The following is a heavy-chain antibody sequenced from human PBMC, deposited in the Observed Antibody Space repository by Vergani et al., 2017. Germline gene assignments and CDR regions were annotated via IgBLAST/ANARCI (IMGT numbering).Heavy chain of an antibody. CDR3: ARGATIVVVPAQSPHDAFDI. J-gene: IGHJ3*02. V-gene: IGHV1-18*04. CDR2: ISAYNGNT. CDR1: GYTFTSYG. D-gene: IGHD2-2*01. Sequence: QVQLVQSGAEVKKPGASVKVSCKASGYTFTSYGISWVRQAPGQGLEWMGWISAYNGNTNYAQKLQGRVTMTTDTSTSTAYMELRSLRSDDTAVYYCARGATIVVVPAQSPHDAFDIWGQGTMVTVSS.